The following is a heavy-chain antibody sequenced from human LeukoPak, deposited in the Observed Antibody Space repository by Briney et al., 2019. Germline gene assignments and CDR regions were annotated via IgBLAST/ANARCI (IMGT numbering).Heavy chain of an antibody. CDR3: ARRRAYNDFAAGLYYYFMDV. CDR2: IYYTGST. V-gene: IGHV4-59*01. Sequence: PSETLSLTCSVSGGSIYSYFWSWIRQPPGKGVGSVGFIYYTGSTNYDPSLRSRVTISVDTSKTHVSLKLTSVTAAYTAVYYCARRRAYNDFAAGLYYYFMDVWGKGTTVVVSS. D-gene: IGHD5-24*01. CDR1: GGSIYSYF. J-gene: IGHJ6*03.